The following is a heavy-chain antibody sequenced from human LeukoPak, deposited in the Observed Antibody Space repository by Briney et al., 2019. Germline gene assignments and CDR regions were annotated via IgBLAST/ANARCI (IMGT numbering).Heavy chain of an antibody. V-gene: IGHV4-34*01. D-gene: IGHD7-27*01. Sequence: PSETQSLTCAVYAGSFSGYYWSWIRHPPGKGLEWIGEINHSGSTNYIPSLTRRVTISVETCKNQFSLKLSSVTAADTAVYYCARAPGANWGLGAFDIWGQGTMVTVSS. CDR2: INHSGST. CDR3: ARAPGANWGLGAFDI. J-gene: IGHJ3*02. CDR1: AGSFSGYY.